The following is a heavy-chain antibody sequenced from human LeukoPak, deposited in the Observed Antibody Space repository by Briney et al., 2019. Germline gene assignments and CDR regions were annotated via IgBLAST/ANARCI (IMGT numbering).Heavy chain of an antibody. CDR1: GLTFIIHW. Sequence: QPGGSLRLSCAASGLTFIIHWINWVRQAPGKGLECVANINQDGSDKYYVYSVKGRFTISRDNTKNSLYLQMNSLRAEDTAVYYCVGGDYWGQGTLVTVSS. CDR3: VGGDY. CDR2: INQDGSDK. J-gene: IGHJ4*02. V-gene: IGHV3-7*01.